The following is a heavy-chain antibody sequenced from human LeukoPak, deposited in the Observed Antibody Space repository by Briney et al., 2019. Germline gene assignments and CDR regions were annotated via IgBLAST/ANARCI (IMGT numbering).Heavy chain of an antibody. J-gene: IGHJ4*02. Sequence: PGGSLRVSCAVSGSTFTRHTMIWVRQVEGEGLEWISYISSDSDNIYYADSVKGRFAVSRDNAKNSLYLQMNSLRVEDTAVYFCAREFDSRARFNSWGQGALVIVSS. D-gene: IGHD3-9*01. CDR1: GSTFTRHT. CDR3: AREFDSRARFNS. CDR2: ISSDSDNI. V-gene: IGHV3-48*01.